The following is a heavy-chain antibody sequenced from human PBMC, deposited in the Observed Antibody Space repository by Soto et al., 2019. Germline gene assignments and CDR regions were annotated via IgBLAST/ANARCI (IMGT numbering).Heavy chain of an antibody. J-gene: IGHJ4*02. D-gene: IGHD3-22*01. CDR2: INPSGGST. CDR1: GYTFASCY. CDR3: ARVRRSSGYYYGY. V-gene: IGHV1-46*01. Sequence: ASVKASCNASGYTFASCYLHWVRQSPGQGLEWMGIINPSGGSTSYAQKFQGRVTMTRDTSTITAYMELSSLRSEDTAVYYCARVRRSSGYYYGYWGQGTPVTVYS.